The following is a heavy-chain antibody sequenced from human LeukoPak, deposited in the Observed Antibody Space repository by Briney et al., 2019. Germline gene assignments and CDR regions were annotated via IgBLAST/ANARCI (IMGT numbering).Heavy chain of an antibody. CDR1: GASIGSYY. J-gene: IGHJ4*02. V-gene: IGHV4-4*07. CDR3: ATRIGGGSSYYFDY. D-gene: IGHD6-6*01. Sequence: SETLSLTCTVSGASIGSYYWNWIRQPAGKGLEWIGRIDTSGSTKYNPSLKSRVTMSVDTSKNQFSLKLGSVTATDTAVYYCATRIGGGSSYYFDYWGQGTLATVSS. CDR2: IDTSGST.